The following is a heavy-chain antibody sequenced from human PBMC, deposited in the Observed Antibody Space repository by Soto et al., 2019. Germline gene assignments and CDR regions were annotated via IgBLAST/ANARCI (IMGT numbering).Heavy chain of an antibody. V-gene: IGHV1-2*04. J-gene: IGHJ6*02. CDR2: INPNSGGT. Sequence: ASVKVSCKASGYTCTVYYMNCVLQSPQQWLDWMGCINPNSGGTNYAQKFQGWVTMTRDTSISTAYMELSRLRSDDTTVYYCAREGGGYCTNGVCPLIGMDVWGQGTTVTVSS. D-gene: IGHD2-8*01. CDR1: GYTCTVYY. CDR3: AREGGGYCTNGVCPLIGMDV.